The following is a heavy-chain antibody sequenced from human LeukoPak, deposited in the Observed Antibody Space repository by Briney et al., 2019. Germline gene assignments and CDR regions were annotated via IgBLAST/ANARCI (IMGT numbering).Heavy chain of an antibody. CDR2: IYHSGST. CDR3: ARNRPAIAVDDY. CDR1: GYSISSGYY. V-gene: IGHV4-38-2*02. D-gene: IGHD6-19*01. Sequence: SETLSLTCTVSGYSISSGYYWGWIRQPPGKGLEWIGSIYHSGSTYYNPSLKSRVTISVDTSKNQFSLKLSSVTAAVTAVYYCARNRPAIAVDDYWGQGTLVTVSS. J-gene: IGHJ4*02.